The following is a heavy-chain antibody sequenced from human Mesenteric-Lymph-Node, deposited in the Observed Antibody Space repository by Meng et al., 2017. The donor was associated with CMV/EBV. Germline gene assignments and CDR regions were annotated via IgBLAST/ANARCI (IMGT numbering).Heavy chain of an antibody. CDR1: GGTFSSYA. J-gene: IGHJ4*02. Sequence: SGGTFSSYAINWVRQAPGQGLEWMGGTIPILGAASYAQKFQGRVTMTADTSSSTVNMELRGLRSDDTAVYYCARDRVVRGGITSVDYWGQGTLVTVSS. CDR3: ARDRVVRGGITSVDY. CDR2: TIPILGAA. V-gene: IGHV1-69*06. D-gene: IGHD3-10*01.